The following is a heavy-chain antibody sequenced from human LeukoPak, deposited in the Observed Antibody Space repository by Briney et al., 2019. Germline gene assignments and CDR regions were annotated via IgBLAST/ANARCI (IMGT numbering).Heavy chain of an antibody. V-gene: IGHV3-15*01. CDR1: GFTFSNAW. Sequence: GGSLRLSCAASGFTFSNAWMSWVRQAPGKGLEWVGRIKSKTDGGTTDYAAPVKGRFTISRDDSKNTLYLQMNSLKTEDTAVYYCTTDRRRTMIVVVGAFDIWGQGTMVTVSS. J-gene: IGHJ3*02. CDR3: TTDRRRTMIVVVGAFDI. CDR2: IKSKTDGGTT. D-gene: IGHD3-22*01.